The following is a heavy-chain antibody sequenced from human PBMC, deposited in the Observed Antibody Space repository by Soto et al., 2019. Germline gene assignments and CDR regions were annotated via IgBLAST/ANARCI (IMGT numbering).Heavy chain of an antibody. V-gene: IGHV1-3*01. J-gene: IGHJ4*02. D-gene: IGHD2-21*02. CDR1: GYTLTSYA. CDR2: INAGNGNT. CDR3: ARSIVVVTAADY. Sequence: APVKVSCKAFGYTLTSYAMHWVRQAPGQRLEWMGWINAGNGNTKYSQKFQGRVTITRDTSASTAYMELSSLRSEDTAVYYCARSIVVVTAADYWGQGTLVTVSS.